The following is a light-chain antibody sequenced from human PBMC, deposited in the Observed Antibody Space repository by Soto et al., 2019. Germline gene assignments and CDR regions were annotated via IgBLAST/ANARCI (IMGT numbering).Light chain of an antibody. CDR3: QQYYSTPYT. CDR1: XXVLHSSNNKXX. CDR2: WPS. Sequence: QSPDSLAVSLGERATINCXXXXXVLHSSNNKXXLXWNQQKPGQPPKLLIYWPSTRESGVPDRFSGSGSGTDFTLTISSLQAEDVAVYYCQQYYSTPYTFGQGTKLEIK. J-gene: IGKJ2*01. V-gene: IGKV4-1*01.